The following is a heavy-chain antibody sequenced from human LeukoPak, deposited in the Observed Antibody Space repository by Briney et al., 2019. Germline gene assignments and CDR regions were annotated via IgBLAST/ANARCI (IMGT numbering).Heavy chain of an antibody. V-gene: IGHV3-66*01. CDR2: IYSGGSR. CDR3: ARNNFSDSSSYYHDNWYFDL. J-gene: IGHJ2*01. D-gene: IGHD3-22*01. CDR1: GFTASNNY. Sequence: PGGSLRLSCAASGFTASNNYISWVRQAPGRGLEWVSVIYSGGSRYYTDSVKGRFTISRDNSKNTLYLQMNSLSAEDTAVYYCARNNFSDSSSYYHDNWYFDLWGRGTLVTVSS.